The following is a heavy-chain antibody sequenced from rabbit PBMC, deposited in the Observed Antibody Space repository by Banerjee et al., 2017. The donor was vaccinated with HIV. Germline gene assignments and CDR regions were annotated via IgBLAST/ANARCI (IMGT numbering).Heavy chain of an antibody. CDR1: GFSFSSKYY. Sequence: QSLEESGGDLVKPGASLTLTCTASGFSFSSKYYMCWVRQAPGRGLELIACIYTTSGSTWYASWVNGRFTISRSTSLKTVTLQMTSLTAADTATYFCARDSYYYGMDLWGPGTLVTVS. CDR2: IYTTSGST. CDR3: ARDSYYYGMDL. V-gene: IGHV1S43*01. J-gene: IGHJ6*01.